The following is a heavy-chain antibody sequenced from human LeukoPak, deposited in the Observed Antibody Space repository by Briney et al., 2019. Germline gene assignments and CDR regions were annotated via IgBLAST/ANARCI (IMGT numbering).Heavy chain of an antibody. CDR3: AREYCSSTSCYMADY. CDR2: IYSGGST. Sequence: GGSLRLSCAASGFTVSSNYMSWVRQAPGKGLEWVSVIYSGGSTYYADSVKGRFTISRDNSKNTLYLQMNSLRAEDTAVYYCAREYCSSTSCYMADYWGQGTLVTVSS. J-gene: IGHJ4*02. V-gene: IGHV3-53*01. CDR1: GFTVSSNY. D-gene: IGHD2-2*02.